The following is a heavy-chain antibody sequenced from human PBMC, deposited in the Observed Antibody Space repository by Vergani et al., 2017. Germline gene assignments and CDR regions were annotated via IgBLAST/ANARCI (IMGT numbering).Heavy chain of an antibody. J-gene: IGHJ6*03. CDR1: GGSISSGSYY. CDR3: ARKEVYYYYYMDV. CDR2: IYTSGST. V-gene: IGHV4-61*02. Sequence: QVQLQESGPGLVKPSQTLSLTCTVSGGSISSGSYYWSWIRQPAGKGLEWIGRIYTSGSTNYNPSLKSRVTISVDTSKNQFSLKLSSVTAADTAVYYCARKEVYYYYYMDVWDKGTTVTVSS.